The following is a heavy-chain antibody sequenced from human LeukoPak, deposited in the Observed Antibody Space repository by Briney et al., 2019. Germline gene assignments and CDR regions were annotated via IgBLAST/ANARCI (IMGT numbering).Heavy chain of an antibody. CDR2: ISAYNGNT. V-gene: IGHV1-18*01. Sequence: GASVKVSCKASGYTFTSYGISWVRQAPGQGLEWMGWISAYNGNTNYAQKLQGRVTMTTDTSTSTAYMELRSLRSDDTAVYYCARGSRYYDSSGYYPFDYWGQGTLVTVSS. D-gene: IGHD3-22*01. CDR1: GYTFTSYG. J-gene: IGHJ4*02. CDR3: ARGSRYYDSSGYYPFDY.